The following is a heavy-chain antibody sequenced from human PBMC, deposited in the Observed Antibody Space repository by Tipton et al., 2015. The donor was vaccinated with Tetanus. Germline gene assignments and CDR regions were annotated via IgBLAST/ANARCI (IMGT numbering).Heavy chain of an antibody. CDR3: VRGRGLGTYSFGFEY. Sequence: TLSLTCAVSGGSFSGFYWSWIRQPPGKGLEWIGEINHRGGTSYNPSLKSRVTISVDTSKNQFSLKLTSVTAADTAVYYCVRGRGLGTYSFGFEYWGQGALVTVSS. D-gene: IGHD3-3*01. V-gene: IGHV4-34*01. J-gene: IGHJ4*02. CDR2: INHRGGT. CDR1: GGSFSGFY.